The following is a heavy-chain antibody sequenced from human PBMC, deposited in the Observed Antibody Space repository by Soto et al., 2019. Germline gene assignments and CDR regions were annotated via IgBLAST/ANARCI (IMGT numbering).Heavy chain of an antibody. Sequence: QVQLQESGPGLVKPSQTLSLACTVSGGSVGSGEYYYSWIRQPPGKGLEWIGYIYDSGITNYTPSLRGRVTMSLARSNNQVSLKLSSVEAADTAVYFCGRDVAPGYTENVWGQGTMVTVSS. CDR3: GRDVAPGYTENV. CDR2: IYDSGIT. D-gene: IGHD3-9*01. J-gene: IGHJ3*01. V-gene: IGHV4-30-4*01. CDR1: GGSVGSGEYY.